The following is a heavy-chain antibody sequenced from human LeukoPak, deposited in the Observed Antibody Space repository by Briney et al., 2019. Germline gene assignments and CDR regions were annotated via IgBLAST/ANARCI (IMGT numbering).Heavy chain of an antibody. D-gene: IGHD6-19*01. Sequence: GASVKVSCKATGYTFTSYGISWVRQAPGQGLEWMGWISAYNGNTNYAQNLQGRVTMTTDTSTNTAYMELRSLRSDDTAVYYCAREAVAGTLGDYWGQGALVTVSS. CDR2: ISAYNGNT. J-gene: IGHJ4*02. CDR1: GYTFTSYG. CDR3: AREAVAGTLGDY. V-gene: IGHV1-18*01.